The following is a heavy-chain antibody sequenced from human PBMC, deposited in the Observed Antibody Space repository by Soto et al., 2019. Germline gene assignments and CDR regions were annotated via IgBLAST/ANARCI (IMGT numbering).Heavy chain of an antibody. CDR3: AGRGNSSSSGDYYYGMNV. V-gene: IGHV1-69*13. CDR2: IIPIFGTA. CDR1: GGTFSSYA. Sequence: ASVKVSCKASGGTFSSYAISWVRQAPGQGLEWMGGIIPIFGTANYAQKFQGRVTITADESTSAAYMELSSLRSEDTAVYYCAGRGNSSSSGDYYYGMNVGGQGTRVTVS. J-gene: IGHJ6*02. D-gene: IGHD6-6*01.